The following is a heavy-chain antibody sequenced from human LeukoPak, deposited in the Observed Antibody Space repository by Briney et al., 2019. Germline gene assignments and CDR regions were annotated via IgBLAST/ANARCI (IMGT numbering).Heavy chain of an antibody. CDR3: ARVPLVVGPFDY. Sequence: SETRSLTCAVYGGSFSGYYWSWIRHPPRKWLEWIGEINHSGSTNYNPSLKSRVTISVDTSKNQFSLKLSSVTAADTAVYYCARVPLVVGPFDYWGQGTLVTVSS. V-gene: IGHV4-34*01. CDR1: GGSFSGYY. D-gene: IGHD2-21*01. J-gene: IGHJ4*02. CDR2: INHSGST.